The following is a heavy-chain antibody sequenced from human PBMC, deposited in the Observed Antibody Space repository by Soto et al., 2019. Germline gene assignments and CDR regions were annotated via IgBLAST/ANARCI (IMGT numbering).Heavy chain of an antibody. CDR2: IDPSDSYT. D-gene: IGHD6-13*01. CDR3: ERGPRRIAAAGYVDY. CDR1: GYSFTSCL. J-gene: IGHJ4*02. V-gene: IGHV5-10-1*01. Sequence: GESLKISCKGSGYSFTSCLISWVRQMPGKGLEGMGRIDPSDSYTNYIPSFQGHVTISADKAISTAYLHWSSLKDSXTAMHYCERGPRRIAAAGYVDYWAQGTLVTVSS.